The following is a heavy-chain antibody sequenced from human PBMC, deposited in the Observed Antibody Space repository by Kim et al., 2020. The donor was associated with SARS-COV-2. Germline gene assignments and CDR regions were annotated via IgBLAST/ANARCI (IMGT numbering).Heavy chain of an antibody. J-gene: IGHJ4*02. D-gene: IGHD2-21*01. Sequence: GGSLRLSCAASGFTFSSYAMHWVHQAPGKGLEWVAFISYGGSTEYYADSVKGRFTISRDNSKNTLYLQMNSLRAEDTAVYYCARTGGGDYSAPFAYWSQGTLVTV. CDR3: ARTGGGDYSAPFAY. V-gene: IGHV3-30-3*01. CDR2: ISYGGSTE. CDR1: GFTFSSYA.